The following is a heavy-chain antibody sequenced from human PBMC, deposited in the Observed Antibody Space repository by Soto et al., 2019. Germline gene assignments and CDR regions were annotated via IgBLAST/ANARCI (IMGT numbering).Heavy chain of an antibody. CDR2: IKQDGSEK. CDR1: GFTFSSYW. J-gene: IGHJ4*02. V-gene: IGHV3-7*01. D-gene: IGHD6-6*01. Sequence: GGSLRLSCAASGFTFSSYWMSWVRQAPGKGLEWVANIKQDGSEKYYVDSVKGRFTISRDNSKNTLYLQMNSLRAEDTAVYYCARDRRYSSSSGFDYWGQGTLVTVSS. CDR3: ARDRRYSSSSGFDY.